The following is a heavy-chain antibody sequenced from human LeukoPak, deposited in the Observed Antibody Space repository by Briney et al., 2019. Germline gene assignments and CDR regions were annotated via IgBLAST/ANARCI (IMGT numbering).Heavy chain of an antibody. CDR3: AREDQGSSFFDY. Sequence: GGSLRLSCAASGFTFSSYGMHWVRQAPGKGLEWVAVIWYDGSNKYYADSVKGRFTISRDNSKNTLYLQMNSLRAEDTAVYYCAREDQGSSFFDYWGQGTLVTVSS. J-gene: IGHJ4*02. D-gene: IGHD6-13*01. CDR1: GFTFSSYG. V-gene: IGHV3-33*01. CDR2: IWYDGSNK.